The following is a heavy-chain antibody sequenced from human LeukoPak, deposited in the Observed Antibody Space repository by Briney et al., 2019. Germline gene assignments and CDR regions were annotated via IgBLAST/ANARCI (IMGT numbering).Heavy chain of an antibody. CDR3: ARHGRFYDAFDI. CDR1: GGTFSSYA. CDR2: IIPIFGTA. V-gene: IGHV1-69*05. Sequence: ASVKVSCKASGGTFSSYAISWVRQAPGQGLEWMGGIIPIFGTANYAQKFQGRVTITTDESTSTAYMELSRLRSDDTAVYYCARHGRFYDAFDIWGQGTMVTVSS. J-gene: IGHJ3*02. D-gene: IGHD3-3*01.